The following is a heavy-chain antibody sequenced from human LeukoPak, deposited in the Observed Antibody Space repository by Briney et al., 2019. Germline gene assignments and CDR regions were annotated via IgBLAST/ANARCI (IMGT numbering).Heavy chain of an antibody. CDR3: ARGKGSYRGGDNWFDP. J-gene: IGHJ5*02. CDR2: INHSGST. D-gene: IGHD1-26*01. CDR1: GGSFSGYY. Sequence: PSETLSLTCAVYGGSFSGYYWSWIRQPPGKGLEWIGEINHSGSTNYNPSLKSRVTISVDTSKNQFSLKLSSVTAADTAVYYCARGKGSYRGGDNWFDPWGQGTLVTVSS. V-gene: IGHV4-34*01.